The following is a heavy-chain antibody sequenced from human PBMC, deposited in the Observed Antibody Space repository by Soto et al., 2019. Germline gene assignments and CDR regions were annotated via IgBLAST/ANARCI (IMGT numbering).Heavy chain of an antibody. CDR1: GFGFSRCA. V-gene: IGHV3-23*01. J-gene: IGHJ4*02. Sequence: GGSLRLSCPASGFGFSRCAMSWVRQAPWKGLEWVSGIAPGPDAENYGHSVKGRFTISRDTSKHTLYLETNSLRVEDTAIYFCAKDRGGEFSSSRYFDYWGQGT. CDR3: AKDRGGEFSSSRYFDY. D-gene: IGHD3-16*01. CDR2: IAPGPDAE.